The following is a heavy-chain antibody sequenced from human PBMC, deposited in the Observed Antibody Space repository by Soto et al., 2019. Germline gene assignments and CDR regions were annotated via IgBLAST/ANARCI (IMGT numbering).Heavy chain of an antibody. CDR2: ITWHSGTI. CDR3: AKEMFTFGALNYYYMDV. D-gene: IGHD3-16*01. Sequence: EVQLVESGGGLVQPGRSLRLACAASGFTFDQYTMHWVRQAPGKGLEWVSSITWHSGTIAYAGSVKGRFTISRDNAKNSLYLHMNSLRGEDTALYYCAKEMFTFGALNYYYMDVWGNGTTVTVSS. CDR1: GFTFDQYT. V-gene: IGHV3-9*01. J-gene: IGHJ6*03.